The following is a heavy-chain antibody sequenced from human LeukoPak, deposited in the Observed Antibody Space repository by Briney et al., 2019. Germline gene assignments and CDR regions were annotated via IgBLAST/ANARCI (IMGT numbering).Heavy chain of an antibody. CDR1: GYTFTSYG. Sequence: ASVKVSCKASGYTFTSYGISWVRQAPGQGLEWMGWISAYNGNTNYAQELQGRVTMTTDTSTSTAYMELRSLRSDDTAVYYCARVELPYSSSWYGAFDIWGQGTMVTVSS. D-gene: IGHD6-13*01. J-gene: IGHJ3*02. CDR3: ARVELPYSSSWYGAFDI. CDR2: ISAYNGNT. V-gene: IGHV1-18*01.